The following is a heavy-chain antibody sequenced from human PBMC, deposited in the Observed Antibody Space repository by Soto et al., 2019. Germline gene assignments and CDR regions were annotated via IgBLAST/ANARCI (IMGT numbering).Heavy chain of an antibody. CDR2: ISYDGSNK. Sequence: QVQLVESGGGVVQPGRSLRLSCAASGFTFSSYGMHWVRQAPGKGLEWVAVISYDGSNKYYADSVKGRFTISRDNSKNSLYRQMNSRRAEDTAVYYCAKDRDSSSWYTYYYYYGMDVWGQGTTVTVSS. CDR1: GFTFSSYG. V-gene: IGHV3-30*18. CDR3: AKDRDSSSWYTYYYYYGMDV. J-gene: IGHJ6*02. D-gene: IGHD6-13*01.